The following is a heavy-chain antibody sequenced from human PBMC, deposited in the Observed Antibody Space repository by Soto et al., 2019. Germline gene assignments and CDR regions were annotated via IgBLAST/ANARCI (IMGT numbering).Heavy chain of an antibody. V-gene: IGHV1-69*01. D-gene: IGHD2-21*02. CDR3: ARSTPRGYCGGDCYFDY. CDR2: IIPIFGTA. J-gene: IGHJ4*02. Sequence: QVRLVQSGAEVKKPGSSVKVSCKASGGTFSSYAISWVRQAPGQGLEWMGGIIPIFGTANYAQKFQGRVTITADESTSTAYMELSSLRSEDTAVYYCARSTPRGYCGGDCYFDYWGQGTLVTVSS. CDR1: GGTFSSYA.